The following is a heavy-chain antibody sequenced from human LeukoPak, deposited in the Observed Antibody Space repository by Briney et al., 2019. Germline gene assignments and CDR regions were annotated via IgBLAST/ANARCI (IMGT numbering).Heavy chain of an antibody. J-gene: IGHJ4*02. D-gene: IGHD6-6*01. CDR2: IYYSGST. CDR3: ARRREGSASVDS. CDR1: GGSIGSSGHY. V-gene: IGHV4-39*01. Sequence: SETLSLTCTVSGGSIGSSGHYWGWIRQTPGKGLERIGNIYYSGSTYYNPSLKSRVTISVDTSKNQFSLKLSSVTAADTAVYYCARRREGSASVDSWGQGSLVTVSS.